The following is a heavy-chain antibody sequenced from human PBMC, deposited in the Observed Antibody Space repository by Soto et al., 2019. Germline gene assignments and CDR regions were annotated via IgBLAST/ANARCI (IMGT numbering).Heavy chain of an antibody. CDR2: ISGSGGST. D-gene: IGHD3-22*01. J-gene: IGHJ4*02. CDR1: GFTFSSYA. V-gene: IGHV3-23*01. Sequence: GGSLRLSCAASGFTFSSYAMSWVRQAPGKGLEWVSAISGSGGSTYYADSVKGRFTISRDNSKNTLYLQMNSLRAEDTAVYYCAKASTYYYDSSGYFDYWGQGTLVTVSS. CDR3: AKASTYYYDSSGYFDY.